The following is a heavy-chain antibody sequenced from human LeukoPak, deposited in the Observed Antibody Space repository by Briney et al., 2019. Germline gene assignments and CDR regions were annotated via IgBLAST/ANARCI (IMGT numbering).Heavy chain of an antibody. CDR2: IKPDGSEK. CDR3: SGRDSSRSPRAY. CDR1: GLTFTDFW. D-gene: IGHD2-2*01. V-gene: IGHV3-7*01. J-gene: IGHJ4*02. Sequence: GGSLRLSCAASGLTFTDFWMNWVRLAPGRGLEWVANIKPDGSEKYYVGSVKGQFAISRDNAKNEVYLEMNSLRAEDTGVYYCSGRDSSRSPRAYWGQGTLVSVSS.